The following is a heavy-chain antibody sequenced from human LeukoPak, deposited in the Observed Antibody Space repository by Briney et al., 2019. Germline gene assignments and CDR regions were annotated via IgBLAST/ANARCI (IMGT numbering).Heavy chain of an antibody. D-gene: IGHD3-10*01. V-gene: IGHV1-2*02. CDR2: INPNSGGT. Sequence: ASVTVSCKASGYTFTGYYMHWVRQAPGQGLEWMGWINPNSGGTNYAQKFQGRVTMTRDTSISTAYMELSRLRSDDTAVYYCARDLSLGWFGELFGYYFDYWGQGTLVTVSS. CDR1: GYTFTGYY. CDR3: ARDLSLGWFGELFGYYFDY. J-gene: IGHJ4*02.